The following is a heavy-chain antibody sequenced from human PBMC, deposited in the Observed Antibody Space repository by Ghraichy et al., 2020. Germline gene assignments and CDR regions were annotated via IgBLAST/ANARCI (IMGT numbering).Heavy chain of an antibody. CDR2: TYHSGST. J-gene: IGHJ4*02. V-gene: IGHV4-38-2*01. CDR3: ARGYCSSTSCYADY. D-gene: IGHD2-2*01. Sequence: SETLSLTCDVSGYYISTGYYWGWIRPPPGKWLEWIGITYHSGSTYYNPSLKSRVTIAVDTSKNQFSLKLNSVTAADTAVYYCARGYCSSTSCYADYWGQGTLVTVSS. CDR1: GYYISTGYY.